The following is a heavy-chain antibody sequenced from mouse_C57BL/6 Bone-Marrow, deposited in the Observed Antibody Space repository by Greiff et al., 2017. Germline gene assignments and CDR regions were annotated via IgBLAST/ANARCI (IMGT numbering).Heavy chain of an antibody. CDR3: ARREIPITTVVANYFDY. J-gene: IGHJ2*01. D-gene: IGHD1-1*01. CDR2: IYPSDSEP. V-gene: IGHV1-61*01. CDR1: GYTFTSYW. Sequence: QVQLQQPGAELVRPGSSVKLSCEASGYTFTSYWLDWVKQRPGQGLEWIGNIYPSDSEPHYNQKFKDKATLTVDKSSSTAYMQLSRLTSEDSAVYYCARREIPITTVVANYFDYWGQGTTLTVSS.